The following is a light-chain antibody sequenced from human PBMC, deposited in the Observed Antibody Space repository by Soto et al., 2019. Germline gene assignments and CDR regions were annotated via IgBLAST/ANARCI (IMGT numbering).Light chain of an antibody. Sequence: QSALTQPASVSGSPGQSITISCTATTSDVGGFDSVSWYQQHPGTAPRVIIYEVSNRPSGVSYRFSGSKSANTASLTISGLHADDEADYYCSSYTNSNTWLFGGGTKLTVL. J-gene: IGLJ3*02. CDR3: SSYTNSNTWL. CDR2: EVS. V-gene: IGLV2-14*01. CDR1: TSDVGGFDS.